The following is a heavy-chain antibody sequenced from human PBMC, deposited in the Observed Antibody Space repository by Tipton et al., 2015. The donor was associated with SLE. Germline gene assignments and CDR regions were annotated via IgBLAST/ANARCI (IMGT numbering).Heavy chain of an antibody. J-gene: IGHJ4*02. V-gene: IGHV3-21*01. CDR1: GFTFGSYT. CDR2: IDTSSDYM. D-gene: IGHD6-13*01. Sequence: SLRLSCAASGFTFGSYTMNWVRQAPGKGLEWVSAIDTSSDYMFYADSVKGRSTISRDNAKNSLYLQMNSLRAEDTAVYYCARVAAGDYYFDYWGQGTLVTVSS. CDR3: ARVAAGDYYFDY.